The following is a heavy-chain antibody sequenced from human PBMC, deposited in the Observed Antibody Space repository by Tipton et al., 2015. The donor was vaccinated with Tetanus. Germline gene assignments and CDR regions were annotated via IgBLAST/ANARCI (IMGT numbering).Heavy chain of an antibody. CDR1: GASMSSSSYY. CDR3: VRGRGLGAYSYGFEY. Sequence: TLSLTCNVSGASMSSSSYYWDWIRQPPGKGLEWIGSIYYSGSSYYNPSLESRVTISLDTSKNRFSLKLTSVTAADAAVYYCVRGRGLGAYSYGFEYWGQGALVTVSS. D-gene: IGHD5-18*01. V-gene: IGHV4-39*02. J-gene: IGHJ4*02. CDR2: IYYSGSS.